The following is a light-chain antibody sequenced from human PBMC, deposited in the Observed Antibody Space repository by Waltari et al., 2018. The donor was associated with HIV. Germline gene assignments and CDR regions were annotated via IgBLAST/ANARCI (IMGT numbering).Light chain of an antibody. V-gene: IGLV1-47*01. CDR2: RSN. J-gene: IGLJ3*02. Sequence: QSVVTQPPSASGTPGQRVTISCSGSSSNSRGTQVYSYQQVPGTAPKVLIYRSNRRPSGVPDRFSGSKSGTSASLAISGLRSEDEADYYCAAWDDSLSGPVFGGGTKPTVL. CDR3: AAWDDSLSGPV. CDR1: SSNSRGTQ.